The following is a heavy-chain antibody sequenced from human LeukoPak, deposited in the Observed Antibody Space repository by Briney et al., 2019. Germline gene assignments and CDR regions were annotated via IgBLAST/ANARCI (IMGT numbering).Heavy chain of an antibody. CDR2: IIPIFGTA. Sequence: SVKVSCKASGGTFSSYAIRWVRQAPGQGLEWMGGIIPIFGTANYAQKFQGRVTITTDESTSTAYMELSSLRSEDTAVYYCARVISGYNSNWFDPWGQGTLVTVSS. CDR3: ARVISGYNSNWFDP. V-gene: IGHV1-69*05. CDR1: GGTFSSYA. D-gene: IGHD5-12*01. J-gene: IGHJ5*02.